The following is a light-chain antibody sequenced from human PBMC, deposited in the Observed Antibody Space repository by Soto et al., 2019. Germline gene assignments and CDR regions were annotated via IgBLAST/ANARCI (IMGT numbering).Light chain of an antibody. Sequence: QPVLTQPPSASGTPXQRVTXXCSGSSSNIGSTTVKWYQQLPGTAPKLLIYNNNQRPSGVPDRFSGSKSGTSASLAISGLQSEDEADYYCAACDDSLNGVVFGGGTKLTVL. V-gene: IGLV1-44*01. CDR2: NNN. J-gene: IGLJ3*02. CDR3: AACDDSLNGVV. CDR1: SSNIGSTT.